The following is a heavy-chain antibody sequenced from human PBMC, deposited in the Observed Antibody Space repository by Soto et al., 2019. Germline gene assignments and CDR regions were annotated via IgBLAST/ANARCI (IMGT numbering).Heavy chain of an antibody. Sequence: GGSLRLSCAASGFTFSSYGMHWVRQAPGKGLEWVAVIWYDGSNKYYADSVKGRFTISRDNAKNTLYLQMNSLRAEDTAVYYCVITSLVVAAATREDYWGQGTLVTVSS. D-gene: IGHD2-15*01. CDR2: IWYDGSNK. CDR1: GFTFSSYG. CDR3: VITSLVVAAATREDY. V-gene: IGHV3-33*01. J-gene: IGHJ4*02.